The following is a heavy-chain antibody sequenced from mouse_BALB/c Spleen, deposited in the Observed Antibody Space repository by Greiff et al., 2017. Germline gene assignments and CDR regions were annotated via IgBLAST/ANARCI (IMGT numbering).Heavy chain of an antibody. J-gene: IGHJ3*01. Sequence: EVNVVESGGGLVKPGGSLKLSCAASGFTFSDYYMYWVRQTPEKRLEWVATISDGGSYTYYPDSVKGRFTISRDNAKNNLYLQMSSLKSEDTAMYYCARDRELGFAYWGQGTLVTVSA. D-gene: IGHD4-1*01. CDR3: ARDRELGFAY. CDR1: GFTFSDYY. V-gene: IGHV5-4*02. CDR2: ISDGGSYT.